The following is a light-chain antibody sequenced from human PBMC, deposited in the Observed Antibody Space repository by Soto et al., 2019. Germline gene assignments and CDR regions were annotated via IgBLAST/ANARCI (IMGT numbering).Light chain of an antibody. CDR3: QQYNDWPPLT. J-gene: IGKJ4*02. V-gene: IGKV3-15*01. CDR1: QSVRNN. Sequence: IVMTQSPAILSVSPGERATLSCRASQSVRNNLGWYQQKPGQAPRLLIYGASIRATGIPARFSGSGSGTEFTLTISSLQSEDYAVYYCQQYNDWPPLTFGGGTKVEIK. CDR2: GAS.